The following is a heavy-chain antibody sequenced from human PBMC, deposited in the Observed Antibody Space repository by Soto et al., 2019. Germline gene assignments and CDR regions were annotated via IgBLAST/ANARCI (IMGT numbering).Heavy chain of an antibody. J-gene: IGHJ4*02. CDR2: ISAYNGNT. CDR3: ARKNKPNYYDSSGYPDY. D-gene: IGHD3-22*01. V-gene: IGHV1-18*04. CDR1: CYTFTSYG. Sequence: GASVKVSCKASCYTFTSYGISWVRQAPGQGLEWMGWISAYNGNTNYAQKLQGRVTMTTDTSTSTAYMELRSLRSDDTAVYYCARKNKPNYYDSSGYPDYWGQGTLVTVSS.